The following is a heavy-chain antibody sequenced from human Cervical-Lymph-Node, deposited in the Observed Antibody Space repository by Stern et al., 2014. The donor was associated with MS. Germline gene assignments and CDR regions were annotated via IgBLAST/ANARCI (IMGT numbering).Heavy chain of an antibody. J-gene: IGHJ4*02. D-gene: IGHD2-21*02. V-gene: IGHV1-8*01. Sequence: QVQLVESGAGAMQPGASVTVSCTASGYTFSNFDIHWVRQAAGQGLEWMVRIDRNSDSTRYAQKFQDRVTMTRDTSISTAYMELSSRRSDDTAVYYCARGREVYMVTSAFDSWGQGTLVTVSS. CDR1: GYTFSNFD. CDR3: ARGREVYMVTSAFDS. CDR2: IDRNSDST.